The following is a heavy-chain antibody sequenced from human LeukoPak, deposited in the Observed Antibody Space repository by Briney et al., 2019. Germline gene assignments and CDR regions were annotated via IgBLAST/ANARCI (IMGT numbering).Heavy chain of an antibody. Sequence: SETLSLTCTVSGGSISIYYWSWIRQPPGKGLEWIGYIFHSGSTNYNPSLKSRVTISVDTSKNQLSLKLSSVTAADTAVYYCARGAPGGNDYGDYWGQGTLVTVSS. CDR1: GGSISIYY. V-gene: IGHV4-59*01. J-gene: IGHJ4*02. CDR2: IFHSGST. CDR3: ARGAPGGNDYGDY.